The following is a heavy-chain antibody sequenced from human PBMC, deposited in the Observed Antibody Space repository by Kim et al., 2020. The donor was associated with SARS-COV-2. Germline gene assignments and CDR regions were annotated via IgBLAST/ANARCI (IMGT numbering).Heavy chain of an antibody. Sequence: GGSLRLSCAASGFTVSSNYMSWVRQAPGKGLEWVSVIYSGGSTYYADSVKGRFTISRDNSKNTLYLQMNSLRAEDTAVYYCARGDCGAAAGTNAFDYWGQGTLVTVSS. D-gene: IGHD6-13*01. CDR2: IYSGGST. CDR3: ARGDCGAAAGTNAFDY. V-gene: IGHV3-53*01. J-gene: IGHJ4*02. CDR1: GFTVSSNY.